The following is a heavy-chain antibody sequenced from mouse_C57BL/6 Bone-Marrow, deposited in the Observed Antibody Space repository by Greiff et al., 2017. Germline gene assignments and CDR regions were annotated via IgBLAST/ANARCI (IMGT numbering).Heavy chain of an antibody. V-gene: IGHV1-81*01. CDR2: IYPRSYNT. D-gene: IGHD1-1*01. CDR1: GYTFTSYG. Sequence: QVQLQQSGAELARPGASVKLSCKASGYTFTSYGISWVQQRTGQGLEWIGVIYPRSYNTYYNEKFKGQDTLTADKSSSTAYMELRSLTSEDSAVYVCARVVFYYCGRSYWAWFSYWGRGTLVTVSA. CDR3: ARVVFYYCGRSYWAWFSY. J-gene: IGHJ3*01.